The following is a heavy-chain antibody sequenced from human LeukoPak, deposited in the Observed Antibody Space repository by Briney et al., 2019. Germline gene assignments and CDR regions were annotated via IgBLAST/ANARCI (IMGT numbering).Heavy chain of an antibody. D-gene: IGHD2-2*03. V-gene: IGHV1-2*02. CDR3: ARVSTGYCSSTSCDSAFDI. J-gene: IGHJ3*02. Sequence: ASVKVSCKASGYTFTDYFMHWVRQAPGQGLEWMGWINPNSGGTNYAQKFQGRVTMTRDTSISTAYMELSRLRSDDTAVYYCARVSTGYCSSTSCDSAFDIWGQGTMVTVSS. CDR2: INPNSGGT. CDR1: GYTFTDYF.